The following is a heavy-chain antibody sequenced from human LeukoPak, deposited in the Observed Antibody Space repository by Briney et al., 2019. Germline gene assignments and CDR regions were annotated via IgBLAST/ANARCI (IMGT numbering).Heavy chain of an antibody. J-gene: IGHJ6*02. CDR1: GFTFSRFG. CDR2: ISSDARNK. D-gene: IGHD6-13*01. CDR3: AKRYSSSWPYYYGMDV. Sequence: GGSLRLSCAASGFTFSRFGMHWVRQAPGKGLEWVAGISSDARNKYYADSVKGRFTISRDDSKNTLYLQMNSLRAEDTAVYYCAKRYSSSWPYYYGMDVWGQGTTVTVSS. V-gene: IGHV3-30*18.